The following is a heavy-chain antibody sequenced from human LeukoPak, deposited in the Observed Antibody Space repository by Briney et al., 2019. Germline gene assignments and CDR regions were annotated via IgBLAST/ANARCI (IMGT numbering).Heavy chain of an antibody. Sequence: GGSLRLSCAASGFTFSSYWMSWVRQAPGKGLEWVANIKQDGSEEYYVDSVKGRFTISRDNAKNSLYLQMNSLRAEDTAVYYCARDDCSSISCYHNWFDPWGQGTLVTVSS. V-gene: IGHV3-7*01. CDR3: ARDDCSSISCYHNWFDP. CDR2: IKQDGSEE. J-gene: IGHJ5*02. D-gene: IGHD2-2*01. CDR1: GFTFSSYW.